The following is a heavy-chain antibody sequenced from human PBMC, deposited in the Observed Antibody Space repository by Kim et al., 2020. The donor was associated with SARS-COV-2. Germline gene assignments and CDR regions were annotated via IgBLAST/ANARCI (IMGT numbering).Heavy chain of an antibody. J-gene: IGHJ4*02. CDR1: GFTFTSSA. CDR2: IVVGSGNT. CDR3: AASPFTMVRGVTDY. Sequence: SVKVSCKASGFTFTSSAVQWVRQARGQRLEWIGWIVVGSGNTNYAQKFQERVTITRDMSTSTAYMELSSLRSEDTAVYYCAASPFTMVRGVTDYWGQGTLVTVSS. D-gene: IGHD3-10*01. V-gene: IGHV1-58*01.